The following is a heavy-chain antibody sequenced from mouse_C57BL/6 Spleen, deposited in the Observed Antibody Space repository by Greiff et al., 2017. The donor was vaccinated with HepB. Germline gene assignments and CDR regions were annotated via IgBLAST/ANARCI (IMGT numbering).Heavy chain of an antibody. V-gene: IGHV1-76*01. Sequence: VQLQESGAELVRPGASVKLSCKASGYTFTDYYINWVKQRPVQGLEWIARIYPGSGNTYYNEKFKGKATLTAEKSSSTAYMQLSSLTSEDSAVYFCARREGYYSNPHWYFDVWGTGTTVTVSS. D-gene: IGHD2-5*01. CDR1: GYTFTDYY. J-gene: IGHJ1*03. CDR3: ARREGYYSNPHWYFDV. CDR2: IYPGSGNT.